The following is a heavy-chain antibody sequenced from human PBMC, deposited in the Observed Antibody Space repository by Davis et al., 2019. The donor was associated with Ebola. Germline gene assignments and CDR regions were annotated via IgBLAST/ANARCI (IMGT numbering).Heavy chain of an antibody. V-gene: IGHV3-30*18. D-gene: IGHD2-15*01. CDR3: AKAHYIVVVVAPVDY. CDR1: GFIFDNYG. CDR2: ISYDGSNK. Sequence: GESLKISCAASGFIFDNYGMHWVRQAPGKGLEWVTVISYDGSNKYYADSVKGRFTISRDNSKNTLYLQMNSLRAEDTAVYYCAKAHYIVVVVAPVDYWGQGTLVTVSS. J-gene: IGHJ4*02.